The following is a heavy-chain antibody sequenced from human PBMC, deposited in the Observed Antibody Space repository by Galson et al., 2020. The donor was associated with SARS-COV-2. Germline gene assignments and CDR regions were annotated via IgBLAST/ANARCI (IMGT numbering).Heavy chain of an antibody. CDR3: ARDQGEFLFMIAYYGMDG. CDR1: GYTFTSYA. J-gene: IGHJ6*02. D-gene: IGHD3-16*01. CDR2: INTVNGNT. V-gene: IGHV1-3*04. Sequence: ASVKVSCKASGYTFTSYAMHWVRLAPGQRLEWMGWINTVNGNTKYSQNFQGRVTIARDTSASTAYLELSSLRSEDTAVYYCARDQGEFLFMIAYYGMDGWGQGTTVTVSS.